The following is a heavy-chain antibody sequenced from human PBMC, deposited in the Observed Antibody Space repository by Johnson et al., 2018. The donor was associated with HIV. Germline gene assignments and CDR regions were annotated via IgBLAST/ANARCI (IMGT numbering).Heavy chain of an antibody. V-gene: IGHV3-11*01. CDR1: GFTFSDYY. J-gene: IGHJ3*02. CDR3: ARVRDYGDYGDAFDI. Sequence: QVHLVESGGGLVKPGGSLRLSCAASGFTFSDYYMSWIRQAPGQGLERVSYIRSSVSPIYYAYSVTGRFPISRDNAKNSRYLQLKSLIAEDTAVYYCARVRDYGDYGDAFDIWGQGTMVTVSS. D-gene: IGHD4-17*01. CDR2: IRSSVSPI.